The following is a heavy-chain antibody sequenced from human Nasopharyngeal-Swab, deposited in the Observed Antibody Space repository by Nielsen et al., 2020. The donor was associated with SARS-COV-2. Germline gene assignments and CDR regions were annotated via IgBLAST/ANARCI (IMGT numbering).Heavy chain of an antibody. CDR2: ISSSGSTI. CDR1: GFTFSDYY. D-gene: IGHD3-9*01. CDR3: ARDSGYDILTGYIYYYGMDV. Sequence: GGSLRLSCAASGFTFSDYYMNWIRQAPGKGLEWVSYISSSGSTIYYADSVKGRFTISRDNAKNSLYLQMNSLRAEDTAVYYCARDSGYDILTGYIYYYGMDVWGQGTTVTVSS. J-gene: IGHJ6*02. V-gene: IGHV3-11*01.